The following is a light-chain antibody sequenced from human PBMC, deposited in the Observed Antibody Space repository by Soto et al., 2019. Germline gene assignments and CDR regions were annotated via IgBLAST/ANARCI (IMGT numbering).Light chain of an antibody. CDR3: QQRSDWPIT. CDR1: QSVSRY. CDR2: DAS. Sequence: EVVLTRSPATLSLSPGERATLSCRASQSVSRYLAWYQQKPGQAPRLLIFDASNRATGIPARFSASGSGTDFSLTISSLESEDSAVYYCQQRSDWPITFGQGTRLDIK. J-gene: IGKJ5*01. V-gene: IGKV3-11*01.